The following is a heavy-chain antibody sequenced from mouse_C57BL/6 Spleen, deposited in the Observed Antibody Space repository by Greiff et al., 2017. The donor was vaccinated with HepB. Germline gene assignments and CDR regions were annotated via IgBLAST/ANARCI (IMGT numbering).Heavy chain of an antibody. CDR3: ARTGTVYAMDY. D-gene: IGHD4-1*01. CDR1: GYTFTSYT. V-gene: IGHV1-4*01. Sequence: QVQLKESGAELARPGASVKMSCKASGYTFTSYTMHWVKQRPGQGLEWIGYINPSSGYTKYNQKFKDKATLTADKSSSTAYMQLSSLTSEDSAVYYCARTGTVYAMDYWGQGTSVTVSS. CDR2: INPSSGYT. J-gene: IGHJ4*01.